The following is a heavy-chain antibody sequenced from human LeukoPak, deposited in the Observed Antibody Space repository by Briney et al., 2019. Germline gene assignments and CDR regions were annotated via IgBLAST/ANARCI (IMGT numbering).Heavy chain of an antibody. D-gene: IGHD3-10*01. CDR2: IYYSGST. Sequence: KPSETLSLTCAVSGGSISSGSYYWSWIRQPPGKGLEWIGYIYYSGSTNYNPSLKSRVTISVDTSKNQFSLKLSSVTAADTAVYYCARGMLPYYGSGSLDYWGQGTLVTVSS. J-gene: IGHJ4*02. CDR1: GGSISSGSYY. V-gene: IGHV4-61*01. CDR3: ARGMLPYYGSGSLDY.